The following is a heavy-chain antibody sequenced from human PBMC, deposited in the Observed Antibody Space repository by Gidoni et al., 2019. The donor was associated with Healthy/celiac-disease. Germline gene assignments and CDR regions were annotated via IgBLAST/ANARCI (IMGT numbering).Heavy chain of an antibody. J-gene: IGHJ6*02. CDR2: IYYSGST. CDR1: GGSISSYY. D-gene: IGHD3-22*01. V-gene: IGHV4-59*01. Sequence: QESCPGLVKPSETLSLTCTVSGGSISSYYWSWIRQPPGKGLEWIGYIYYSGSTNYNPSLKSRVTISVDTSKNQFSLKLSSVTAADTAVYYCASAIYDSSGYYLHEYYYYGMDVWGQGTTVTVSS. CDR3: ASAIYDSSGYYLHEYYYYGMDV.